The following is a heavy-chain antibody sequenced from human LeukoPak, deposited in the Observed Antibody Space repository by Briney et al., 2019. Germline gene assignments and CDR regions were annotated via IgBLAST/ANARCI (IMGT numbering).Heavy chain of an antibody. Sequence: GGSLRLSCAASGFIFSSYWMSWVRQAPGKGLGWVANIKQDGSQIYHVDSVKGRFTISRDNAKNSLFLQMNSLRAEDTAVYYCARALRSGWLVIDYWGQGTLVTVSS. CDR1: GFIFSSYW. CDR2: IKQDGSQI. D-gene: IGHD6-19*01. V-gene: IGHV3-7*03. CDR3: ARALRSGWLVIDY. J-gene: IGHJ4*02.